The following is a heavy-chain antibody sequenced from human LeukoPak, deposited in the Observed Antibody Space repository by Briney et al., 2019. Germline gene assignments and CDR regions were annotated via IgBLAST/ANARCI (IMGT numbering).Heavy chain of an antibody. CDR1: GFTFSSYS. D-gene: IGHD1-26*01. CDR3: ARQGGATLPYYYYYMDV. CDR2: ISSSSSYI. J-gene: IGHJ6*03. Sequence: PGGSLRLSCAASGFTFSSYSMNWVRQAPGKGLEWVSSISSSSSYIYYADSVKGRFTISRDNAKNSLYLQMNSLRAEDTAVYYCARQGGATLPYYYYYMDVWGKGTTVTISS. V-gene: IGHV3-21*01.